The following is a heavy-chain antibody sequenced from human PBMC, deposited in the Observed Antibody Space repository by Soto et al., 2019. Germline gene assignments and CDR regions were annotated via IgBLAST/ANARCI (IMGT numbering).Heavy chain of an antibody. CDR1: GYSFTSYW. J-gene: IGHJ6*02. CDR2: IYPGDSDT. V-gene: IGHV5-51*01. D-gene: IGHD1-1*01. Sequence: GESLKISCKGSGYSFTSYWIGWVRQMPGKGLEWMGIIYPGDSDTRYSPSFQGQVTISADKSISTAYLQWSSLKASDTAMYYRARPERPYYYYYGMDVWGQGTTVTVSS. CDR3: ARPERPYYYYYGMDV.